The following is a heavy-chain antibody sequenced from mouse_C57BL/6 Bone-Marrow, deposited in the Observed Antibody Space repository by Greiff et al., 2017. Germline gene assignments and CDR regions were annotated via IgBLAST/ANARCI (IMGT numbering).Heavy chain of an antibody. CDR3: ASYGNYAWFAY. D-gene: IGHD2-1*01. Sequence: VKLQESGPGLVQPSQSLSITCTVSGFSFTSYGVHWVRQSPGKGLAWLGVIWSGGSTDYTAAFISRLSISKDNSKSQVFFKMNSLQADDTAIYYCASYGNYAWFAYWGQGTLVTVSA. CDR1: GFSFTSYG. CDR2: IWSGGST. V-gene: IGHV2-2*01. J-gene: IGHJ3*01.